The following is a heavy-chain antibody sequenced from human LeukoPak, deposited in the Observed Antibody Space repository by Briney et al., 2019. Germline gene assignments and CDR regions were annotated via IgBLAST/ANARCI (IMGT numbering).Heavy chain of an antibody. D-gene: IGHD3-3*01. Sequence: ASVKVSCKASGYTFTSYGISWVRQAPGQGLEWMGWISAYNGNTNYAQKLQGRVTMTTDTSTSTAYMELRSLRSDDTAVYYCAGRNQTYYDFWSGYYSWEYFDYWGQGTLVTVSS. J-gene: IGHJ4*02. CDR3: AGRNQTYYDFWSGYYSWEYFDY. CDR2: ISAYNGNT. CDR1: GYTFTSYG. V-gene: IGHV1-18*01.